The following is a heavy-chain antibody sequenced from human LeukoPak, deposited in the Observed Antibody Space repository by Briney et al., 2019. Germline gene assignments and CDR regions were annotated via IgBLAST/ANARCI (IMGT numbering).Heavy chain of an antibody. CDR2: ISWNSGSL. V-gene: IGHV3-9*03. CDR3: AKGYYYDSSGYYHDAFDI. J-gene: IGHJ3*02. Sequence: GGSLRLSCAASGFTFDDYAMHWVRQAPGKGLEWVAGISWNSGSLGYADSVKGRFTISRDNAKNSLYLQMNSLRAEDMALYYCAKGYYYDSSGYYHDAFDIWGQGTMVTVSS. CDR1: GFTFDDYA. D-gene: IGHD3-22*01.